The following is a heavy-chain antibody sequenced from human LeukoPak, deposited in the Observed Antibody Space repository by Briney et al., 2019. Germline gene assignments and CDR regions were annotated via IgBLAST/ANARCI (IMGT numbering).Heavy chain of an antibody. Sequence: PGGSLRLSCAASGFTFNTYSMTWVRQAPGKGLEWVSSISGSGTYICYADSVKGRFTISRDNAKNSLYLQMNGLRAEDTAVYYCARAYFYDTSGYYYGYWGQGTLVTVSS. CDR1: GFTFNTYS. J-gene: IGHJ4*02. CDR3: ARAYFYDTSGYYYGY. CDR2: ISGSGTYI. V-gene: IGHV3-21*01. D-gene: IGHD3-22*01.